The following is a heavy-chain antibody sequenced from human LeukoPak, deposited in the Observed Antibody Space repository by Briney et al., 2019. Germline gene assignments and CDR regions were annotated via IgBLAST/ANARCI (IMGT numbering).Heavy chain of an antibody. D-gene: IGHD3-3*01. CDR2: VSYSGGI. V-gene: IGHV4-59*02. CDR3: ARLSTYYDFWSPLDY. CDR1: GASVSSHY. J-gene: IGHJ4*02. Sequence: SETLSLTCTVSGASVSSHYWSWLRQPPGKELEWIGYVSYSGGINYNPSLKSRVTISLDTSKDQFSLRLNSVTAADTAVYYCARLSTYYDFWSPLDYWGQGTLVTVSS.